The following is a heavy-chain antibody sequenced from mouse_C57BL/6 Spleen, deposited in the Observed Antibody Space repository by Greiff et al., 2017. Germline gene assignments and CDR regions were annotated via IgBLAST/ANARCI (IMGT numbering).Heavy chain of an antibody. CDR2: IYPGDGDT. Sequence: VQLQESGPELVKPGASVKISCKASGYAFSSSWMNWVKQRPGKGLEWIGRIYPGDGDTNYNGKFKGKATLTADKSSSTSYMQLSSLTSEYSAVYFCARSTMIKDYCDYWGQGTTLTVSS. J-gene: IGHJ2*01. D-gene: IGHD2-4*01. CDR3: ARSTMIKDYCDY. V-gene: IGHV1-82*01. CDR1: GYAFSSSW.